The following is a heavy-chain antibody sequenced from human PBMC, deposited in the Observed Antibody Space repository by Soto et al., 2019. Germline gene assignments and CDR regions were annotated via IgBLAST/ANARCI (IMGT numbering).Heavy chain of an antibody. V-gene: IGHV3-7*03. CDR2: IKHDGNGK. J-gene: IGHJ6*01. CDR3: ARAKMAYFSGDCYAGSYYYGRDV. D-gene: IGHD2-21*02. Sequence: EVRLVESGGGLVQPGGSLRLYCAASGFTLSSYWMTWVRQAPGKGLEWVANIKHDGNGKYYVDSVKGRFTISRDNAKNSLYLQINSLSAEDTAGYYCARAKMAYFSGDCYAGSYYYGRDVWGHGTTVTVAS. CDR1: GFTLSSYW.